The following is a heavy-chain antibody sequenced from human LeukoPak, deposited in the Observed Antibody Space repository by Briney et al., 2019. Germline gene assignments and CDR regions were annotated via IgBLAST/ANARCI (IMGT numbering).Heavy chain of an antibody. CDR2: ISSSSSYI. CDR1: GFTFSSYS. J-gene: IGHJ4*02. Sequence: GGSLRLSCAASGFTFSSYSMNWVRQAPGKGLEWVSSISSSSSYIYYADSVKGRFTISRDNAKNSLYLQMNSLRAEDTAAYYCASGTYYDFWSGYYSKGFADYWGQGTLVTVSS. CDR3: ASGTYYDFWSGYYSKGFADY. D-gene: IGHD3-3*01. V-gene: IGHV3-21*01.